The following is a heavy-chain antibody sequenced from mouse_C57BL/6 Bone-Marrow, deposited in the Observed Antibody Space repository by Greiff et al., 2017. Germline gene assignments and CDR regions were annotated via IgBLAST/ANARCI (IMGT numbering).Heavy chain of an antibody. D-gene: IGHD2-4*01. CDR3: AREGIYYDYDDGVAY. Sequence: VQLQQPGAELVRPGSSVKLSCKASGYTFTSYWMHWVKPRPIQGLEWIGNIDPSDSETHYNQKFKDKATLTVDKSSSTAYMQLSSLTSEDSAVYYCAREGIYYDYDDGVAYWGQGTLVTVSA. J-gene: IGHJ3*01. CDR2: IDPSDSET. V-gene: IGHV1-52*01. CDR1: GYTFTSYW.